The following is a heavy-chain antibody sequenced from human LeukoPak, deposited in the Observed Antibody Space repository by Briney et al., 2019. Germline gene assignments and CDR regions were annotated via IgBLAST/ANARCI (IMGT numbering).Heavy chain of an antibody. CDR2: ISGSSGDI. Sequence: GGSLRLSCEASGFTFSTYSMNWVRQAPGKGLEWVSSISGSSGDIYYADSVKGRFTISRDNSKNSLYLQMKSLRAEDTALYYCARRGYHDYSGFDYWGQGTLVTVSS. CDR3: ARRGYHDYSGFDY. J-gene: IGHJ4*02. V-gene: IGHV3-21*01. D-gene: IGHD1-26*01. CDR1: GFTFSTYS.